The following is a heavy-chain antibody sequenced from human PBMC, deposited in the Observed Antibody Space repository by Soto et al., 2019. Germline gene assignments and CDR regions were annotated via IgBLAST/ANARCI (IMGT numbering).Heavy chain of an antibody. Sequence: GGLLRHSCAASEFTFSDYYMDRVRKAPGKGLEWVGRSRNKPSSYTTEYAASVKGRFTISRDDSENSLYLQMNNLKTEDTAVYYCARSSSDDFDYWGQGTLVTVTS. CDR1: EFTFSDYY. V-gene: IGHV3-72*01. D-gene: IGHD3-3*01. CDR2: SRNKPSSYTT. J-gene: IGHJ4*02. CDR3: ARSSSDDFDY.